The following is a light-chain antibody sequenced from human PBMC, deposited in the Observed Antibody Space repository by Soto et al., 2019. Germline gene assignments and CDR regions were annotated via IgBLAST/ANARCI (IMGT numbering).Light chain of an antibody. CDR1: QSVNNY. CDR2: DAS. Sequence: EIVLKQSSGTLSLSPGERATLSCRASQSVNNYLAWYQQKPGQAPRLLIYDASNRATGIPARFSGSGSGTDFTLTISSLEPEDSAVYYCQQRGNWPWLTFGGGTRVEIK. V-gene: IGKV3-11*01. CDR3: QQRGNWPWLT. J-gene: IGKJ4*01.